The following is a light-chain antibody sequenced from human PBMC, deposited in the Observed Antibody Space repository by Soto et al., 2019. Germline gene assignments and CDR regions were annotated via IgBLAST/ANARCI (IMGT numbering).Light chain of an antibody. J-gene: IGKJ1*01. Sequence: DIQMTQSPSTLSGSVGDRVTITCRASQTISSWLAWYQQKPWKAPKLLIYKASTLKSGVTSRFSGSGSGTEFTLTISSLQPDDFATYYCQHYNSYSETFGQGTKVELK. V-gene: IGKV1-5*03. CDR3: QHYNSYSET. CDR1: QTISSW. CDR2: KAS.